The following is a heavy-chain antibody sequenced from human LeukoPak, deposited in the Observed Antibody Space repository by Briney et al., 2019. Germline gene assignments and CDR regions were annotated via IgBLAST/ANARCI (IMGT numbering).Heavy chain of an antibody. CDR1: GFTSSNAW. CDR3: TTEGGTTSLIYYYYGMDV. CDR2: IKSKADGGTT. J-gene: IGHJ6*02. V-gene: IGHV3-15*01. Sequence: GGSLRLSCAASGFTSSNAWMSWVRQAPGKGLEWVGRIKSKADGGTTDYAAPVKGRFTISRDDSKNTLYLQMNSLKTEDTAVYYCTTEGGTTSLIYYYYGMDVWGQGTTVTVSS. D-gene: IGHD1-7*01.